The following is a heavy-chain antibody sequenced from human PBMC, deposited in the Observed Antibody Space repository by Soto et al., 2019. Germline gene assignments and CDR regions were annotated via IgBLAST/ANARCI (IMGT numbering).Heavy chain of an antibody. J-gene: IGHJ3*02. D-gene: IGHD3-10*01. CDR3: ARQRITMVRGVISVGGPTAFDI. CDR2: IYSGGST. CDR1: GFTVSSNY. V-gene: IGHV3-66*04. Sequence: PGGSLRLSCAASGFTVSSNYMSWVRQAPGKGLEWVSVIYSGGSTYYADSVKGRFTISRDNSKNTLYLQMNSLRAEDTAVYYCARQRITMVRGVISVGGPTAFDIWGQGTMVTVSS.